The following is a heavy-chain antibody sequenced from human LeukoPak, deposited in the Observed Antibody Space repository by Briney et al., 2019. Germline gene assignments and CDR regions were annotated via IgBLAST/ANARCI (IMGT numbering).Heavy chain of an antibody. CDR1: GFTSSAYG. Sequence: GGSLRLSCSASGFTSSAYGMHWVRQAPGKGLVWVSYVDNDGRGTAYVDSVKGRFTISRDNAKNTVYLQMNSLRVDDTAVYYCARDGSGSIDLDHWGQGTLVTVSS. V-gene: IGHV3-74*01. J-gene: IGHJ4*02. CDR3: ARDGSGSIDLDH. CDR2: VDNDGRGT. D-gene: IGHD3-3*01.